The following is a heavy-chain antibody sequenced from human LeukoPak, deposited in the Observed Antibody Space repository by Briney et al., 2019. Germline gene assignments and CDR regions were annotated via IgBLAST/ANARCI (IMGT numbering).Heavy chain of an antibody. Sequence: GRSLRLSCAASGFTFSNYAIHWVRQAPGKGLEWVAFISYDGSNKYYADSVKGRFTTSRDNSKNTLFLQMNSLRVEDTAIYYCARDSGWSSYYFDYWGQGTLVTVSS. J-gene: IGHJ4*02. V-gene: IGHV3-30-3*01. D-gene: IGHD6-19*01. CDR2: ISYDGSNK. CDR1: GFTFSNYA. CDR3: ARDSGWSSYYFDY.